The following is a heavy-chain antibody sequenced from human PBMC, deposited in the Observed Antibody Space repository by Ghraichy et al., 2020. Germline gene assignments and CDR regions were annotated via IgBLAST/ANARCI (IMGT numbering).Heavy chain of an antibody. V-gene: IGHV4-59*01. CDR2: IYYSGST. CDR1: GGSISSYY. CDR3: ASGGGRTNYYYGMDV. J-gene: IGHJ6*02. D-gene: IGHD3-16*01. Sequence: SETLSLTCTVSGGSISSYYWSWIRQPPGKGLEWIGYIYYSGSTNYNPSLKSRVTISVDTSKNQFSLKLSSVTAADTAVYYCASGGGRTNYYYGMDVWGQGTTVTVSS.